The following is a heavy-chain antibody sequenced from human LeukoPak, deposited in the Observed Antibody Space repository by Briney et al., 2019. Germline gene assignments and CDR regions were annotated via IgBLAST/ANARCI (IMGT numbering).Heavy chain of an antibody. J-gene: IGHJ4*01. V-gene: IGHV4-4*07. Sequence: PSETLSLTCTVPGGSINDYYWSWIRQPAGKGLEWIGRIYTSGSTNYNPSLKSRVTMSVDTSKNQFSLNLNSVAAADTAVYYCARGLSSTWYPYFDSWGRGTLATVSS. CDR3: ARGLSSTWYPYFDS. CDR1: GGSINDYY. D-gene: IGHD6-13*01. CDR2: IYTSGST.